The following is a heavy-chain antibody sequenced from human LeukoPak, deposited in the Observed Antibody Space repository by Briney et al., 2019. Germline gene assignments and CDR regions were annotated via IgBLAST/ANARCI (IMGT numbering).Heavy chain of an antibody. CDR2: IYYSGST. Sequence: PSETLSLTCTVSGGSISSGDYYWSWIRQPPGKGLEWIGYIYYSGSTYYNPSLKSRVTISVDTSKNQFSLKLSSVTAADTAVYYCARVGRIVVVPAAMGWFDPWGQGTLVTVSS. V-gene: IGHV4-30-4*01. CDR3: ARVGRIVVVPAAMGWFDP. J-gene: IGHJ5*02. CDR1: GGSISSGDYY. D-gene: IGHD2-2*01.